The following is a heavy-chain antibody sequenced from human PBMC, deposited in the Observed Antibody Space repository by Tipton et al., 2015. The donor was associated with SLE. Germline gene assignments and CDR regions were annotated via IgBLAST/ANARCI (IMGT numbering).Heavy chain of an antibody. CDR2: IYTSGST. Sequence: TLSLTCTVSGGSFTSGTYYWSWIRQPARKGLEWIGRIYTSGSTNYNPSLKSRVTISVDTSKNQFSLKLSSVTAADTAVYYCAREGVGYQLFPDYYYYYMDVWGKGTTVTVSS. CDR1: GGSFTSGTYY. CDR3: AREGVGYQLFPDYYYYYMDV. J-gene: IGHJ6*03. V-gene: IGHV4-61*02. D-gene: IGHD2-2*01.